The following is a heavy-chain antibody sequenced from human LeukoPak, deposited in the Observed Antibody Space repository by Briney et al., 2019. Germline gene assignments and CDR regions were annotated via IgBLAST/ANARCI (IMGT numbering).Heavy chain of an antibody. Sequence: GGSLRLSCAASGFTVSSNYMSWVRQAPGKGLEWVAKIKQDGSEKYYVDSVKGRFTISRDNAKNSLNLQMNSLRAEDTAVYYCASFGIIAAGSFDYWGQGTLVTVFS. J-gene: IGHJ4*02. V-gene: IGHV3-7*01. CDR2: IKQDGSEK. D-gene: IGHD6-25*01. CDR1: GFTVSSNY. CDR3: ASFGIIAAGSFDY.